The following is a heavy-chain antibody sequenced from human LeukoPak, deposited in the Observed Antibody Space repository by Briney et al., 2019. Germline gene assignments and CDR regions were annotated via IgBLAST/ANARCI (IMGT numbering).Heavy chain of an antibody. CDR3: ARETRIVGATSIYFDY. V-gene: IGHV3-64*01. Sequence: GGSLRLSCAASGFTFSSYAMHWVRQAPGKGLEYVSAISSNGGSTYYANSVKGRFTISRDNSKNTLYLQMGSLRAEDMAVYYCARETRIVGATSIYFDYWGLGTLVTVSS. CDR1: GFTFSSYA. D-gene: IGHD1-26*01. J-gene: IGHJ4*02. CDR2: ISSNGGST.